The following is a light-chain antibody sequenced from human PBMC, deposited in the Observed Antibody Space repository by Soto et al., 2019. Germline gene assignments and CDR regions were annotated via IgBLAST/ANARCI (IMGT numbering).Light chain of an antibody. Sequence: IQLTQSPSSLSASVGDRVTITCLASQGISSHLAWYQHKPGKAPNLLIYAASTLQTGLPSRFSGSGYGTDFTLTISGLQPEDFATYHCQKLNSYPDTVGQGTKLEIK. CDR3: QKLNSYPDT. J-gene: IGKJ2*01. CDR1: QGISSH. CDR2: AAS. V-gene: IGKV1-9*01.